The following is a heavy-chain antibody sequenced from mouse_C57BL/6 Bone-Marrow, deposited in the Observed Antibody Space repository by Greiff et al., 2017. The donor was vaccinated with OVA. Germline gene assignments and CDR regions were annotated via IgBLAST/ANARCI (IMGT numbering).Heavy chain of an antibody. Sequence: EVKLVESGPGLVKPSQSLSLTCSVTGYSITSGYYWNWIRQFPGNKLEWMGYISYDGSNNYNPSLKNRISITRDTSKNQFFLKLNSVTTEDTATYYCARGGTYDYDGRGFAYWGQGTLVTVSA. D-gene: IGHD2-4*01. CDR2: ISYDGSN. CDR3: ARGGTYDYDGRGFAY. CDR1: GYSITSGYY. V-gene: IGHV3-6*01. J-gene: IGHJ3*01.